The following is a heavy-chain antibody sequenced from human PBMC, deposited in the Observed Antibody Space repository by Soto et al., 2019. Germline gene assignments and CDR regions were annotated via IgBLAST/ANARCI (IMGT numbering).Heavy chain of an antibody. CDR1: GFTFSSYA. V-gene: IGHV3-23*01. D-gene: IGHD6-19*01. J-gene: IGHJ6*02. CDR3: AKSGSSGWYYYGMDV. CDR2: ISGSGGST. Sequence: SLRLSCAASGFTFSSYAMSWVRQAPGKGLEWVSAISGSGGSTYYADSVKGRFTISRDNSKNTLYLQMNSLRAEDTAVYYCAKSGSSGWYYYGMDVWGQGTTVTVSS.